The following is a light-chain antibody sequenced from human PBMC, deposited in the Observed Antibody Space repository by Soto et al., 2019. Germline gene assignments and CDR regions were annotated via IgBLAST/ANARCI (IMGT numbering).Light chain of an antibody. Sequence: PGERATLSCRASQSVASSLAWYQQKPGQPPRLLIYDASKRAAGIPARYSGSGSGTDFTLTISRLEPEDFATYFCQQSYSPPLTFGGGTKVDIK. CDR3: QQSYSPPLT. V-gene: IGKV3-11*01. CDR1: QSVASS. CDR2: DAS. J-gene: IGKJ4*01.